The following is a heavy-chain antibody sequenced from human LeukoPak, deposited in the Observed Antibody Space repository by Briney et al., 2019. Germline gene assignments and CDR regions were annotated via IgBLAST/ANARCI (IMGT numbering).Heavy chain of an antibody. J-gene: IGHJ3*02. CDR3: AKAVVSRGAFDI. D-gene: IGHD2-21*01. Sequence: GGSLRLSCAASGFTFSRYAMSWVRQAPGKGLEWVSSISGDRSTTYYADSVKGRFAISRDNSKNTLYLQMNSLRAEDTAVYYCAKAVVSRGAFDIWGQGTMVTVSS. V-gene: IGHV3-23*01. CDR1: GFTFSRYA. CDR2: ISGDRSTT.